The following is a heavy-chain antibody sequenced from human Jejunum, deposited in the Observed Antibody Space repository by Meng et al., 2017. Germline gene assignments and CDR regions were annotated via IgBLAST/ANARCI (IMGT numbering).Heavy chain of an antibody. D-gene: IGHD7-27*01. CDR2: AST. V-gene: IGHV4-61*08. CDR3: ARDHWGSLDY. Sequence: GSVPRPVRPSETLSLICACPGGSVSSSGYQWGWIRQPPGKGLEWIGYASTNYNPSLKSRVTISVDTSKNQFSLKLTSVTAADTAVYYCARDHWGSLDYWGQGVLVTVSS. CDR1: GGSVSSSGYQ. J-gene: IGHJ4*02.